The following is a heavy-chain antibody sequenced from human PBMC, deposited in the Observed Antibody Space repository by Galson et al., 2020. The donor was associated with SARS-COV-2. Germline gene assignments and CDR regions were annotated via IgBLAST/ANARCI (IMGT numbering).Heavy chain of an antibody. V-gene: IGHV3-21*01. D-gene: IGHD3-16*01. CDR1: GFTFSSYS. Sequence: PGGSLRLSCAASGFTFSSYSMNWVRQAPGKGLEWVSSISYSSSYINYADSVKGRFTISRDNAKNSLYLQMSSLRAEDTAVYYCARAVDNTKLGGDYWGQGTLVTVSS. J-gene: IGHJ4*02. CDR3: ARAVDNTKLGGDY. CDR2: ISYSSSYI.